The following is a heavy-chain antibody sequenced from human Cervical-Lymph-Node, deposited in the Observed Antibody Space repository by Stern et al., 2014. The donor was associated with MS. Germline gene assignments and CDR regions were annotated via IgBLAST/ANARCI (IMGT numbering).Heavy chain of an antibody. CDR2: IYHSGST. CDR3: ATIGGGDY. Sequence: VQLVESGPGLVKPSGTLSLTCAVSGGYISSSNWWSWVRQPPGKGLEWIGEIYHSGSTNYNPSLKSRVTISVDESKNQFPLKLSSVTAADTAVYYCATIGGGDYWGQGILVTVSS. J-gene: IGHJ4*02. D-gene: IGHD3-16*01. V-gene: IGHV4-4*02. CDR1: GGYISSSNW.